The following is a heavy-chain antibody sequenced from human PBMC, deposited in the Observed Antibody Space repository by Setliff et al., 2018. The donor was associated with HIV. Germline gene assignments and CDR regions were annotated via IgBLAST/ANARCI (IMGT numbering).Heavy chain of an antibody. D-gene: IGHD1-26*01. CDR1: GYTFTKYA. Sequence: GASVKVSCKASGYTFTKYAMSWVRQAPGQGLEWVGWLHTNTGDPTYAQGFTGRFVFSFDTSVSTAYLQISGLKAEDTAVYYCATRGEQLYFYGMDVWGQGTTVTVSS. V-gene: IGHV7-4-1*02. CDR2: LHTNTGDP. CDR3: ATRGEQLYFYGMDV. J-gene: IGHJ6*02.